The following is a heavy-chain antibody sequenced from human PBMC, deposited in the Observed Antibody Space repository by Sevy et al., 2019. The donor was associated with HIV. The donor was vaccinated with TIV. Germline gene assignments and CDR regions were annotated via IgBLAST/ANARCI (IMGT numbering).Heavy chain of an antibody. CDR3: TSLSVDTAMGFDY. J-gene: IGHJ4*02. V-gene: IGHV3-73*01. Sequence: GGSLRLSCAASGFTFSGSAMHWVRQASGKGLEWDGRIRSKGNSYATAYAASVKGRFTISRDDSKNTAYLQMNSLKTEDTAVYYCTSLSVDTAMGFDYWGQGTLVTVSS. CDR2: IRSKGNSYAT. D-gene: IGHD5-18*01. CDR1: GFTFSGSA.